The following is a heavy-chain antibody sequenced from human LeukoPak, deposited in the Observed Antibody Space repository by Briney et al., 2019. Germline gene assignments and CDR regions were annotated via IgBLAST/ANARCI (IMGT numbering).Heavy chain of an antibody. V-gene: IGHV3-7*01. J-gene: IGHJ4*02. CDR1: GFTFSGFW. D-gene: IGHD3-16*02. CDR2: IKDDGTAQ. Sequence: GGSLRLSCGASGFTFSGFWMSWFRQPPGGGLEWVASIKDDGTAQYYVESLAGRFAISRDNAENSLYLLMDSLRADDTAVYYCARHIVGEQNFDYWGQGTLVTVSS. CDR3: ARHIVGEQNFDY.